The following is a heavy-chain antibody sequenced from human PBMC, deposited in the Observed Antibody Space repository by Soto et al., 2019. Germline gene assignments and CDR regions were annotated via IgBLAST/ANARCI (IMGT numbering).Heavy chain of an antibody. V-gene: IGHV1-2*02. Sequence: QVQLVQSGAEVKKTGASVKVSCEAPGHYFSGYYMYWVRQAPGHGLEWMGWINLNSGGTNYAQKFQGRFTMTRDTSITTGYMDLRGLTSDDTAVYYCASAPPYYGISGDLEVWGLGTLVTVSS. CDR3: ASAPPYYGISGDLEV. D-gene: IGHD3-22*01. J-gene: IGHJ4*02. CDR2: INLNSGGT. CDR1: GHYFSGYY.